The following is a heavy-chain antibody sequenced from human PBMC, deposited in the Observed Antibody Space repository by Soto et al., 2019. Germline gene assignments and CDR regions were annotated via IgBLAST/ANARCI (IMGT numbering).Heavy chain of an antibody. Sequence: SETLSLTCTVSGTSISSYYWSWIRQPPGKGLEWIGYIYYSGISNYSPSLKSRVTMSVDTSKNQFSLKLSSVTAADTAMYYCARSAIVVERGGAFDIWGQGTMVTVSS. D-gene: IGHD3-22*01. CDR1: GTSISSYY. CDR2: IYYSGIS. J-gene: IGHJ3*02. V-gene: IGHV4-59*01. CDR3: ARSAIVVERGGAFDI.